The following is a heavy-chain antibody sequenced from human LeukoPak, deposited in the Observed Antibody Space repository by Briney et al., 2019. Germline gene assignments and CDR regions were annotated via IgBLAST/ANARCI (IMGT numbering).Heavy chain of an antibody. CDR2: ISGTDGRT. J-gene: IGHJ4*02. CDR1: GFTFSNYA. CDR3: ASPRSIDY. Sequence: PGGSLRLSCAASGFTFSNYALTWVRQAPGKGLEWVSTISGTDGRTYYADSVKGRFTISRDNPKNTLYLQMNSLRAEDTAVYYCASPRSIDYWGQGTLVTVSS. V-gene: IGHV3-23*01.